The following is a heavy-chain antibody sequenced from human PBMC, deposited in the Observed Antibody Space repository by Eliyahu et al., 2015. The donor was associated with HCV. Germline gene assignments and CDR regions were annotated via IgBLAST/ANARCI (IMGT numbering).Heavy chain of an antibody. J-gene: IGHJ4*02. CDR1: GYTFTGYY. D-gene: IGHD5-18*01. CDR3: ARQRGYSYGYIRDYYFDY. V-gene: IGHV1-2*04. CDR2: INPNSGCT. Sequence: QVQLVQSGAEVKKPGASVKVSCKASGYTFTGYYMHWVRQAPGQGLEWMGWINPNSGCTNYAQKFQGWVTMTRDTSISTAYMELSRLRSDDTAVYYCARQRGYSYGYIRDYYFDYWGQGTLVTVSS.